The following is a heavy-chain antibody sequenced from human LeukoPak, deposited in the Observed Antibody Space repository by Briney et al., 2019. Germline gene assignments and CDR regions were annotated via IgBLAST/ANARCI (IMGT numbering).Heavy chain of an antibody. CDR3: AKARDAYSFYYFDY. V-gene: IGHV3-23*01. CDR1: GFTFSSYV. CDR2: ISGGGVKT. J-gene: IGHJ4*02. Sequence: GGSLRLSCAGSGFTFSSYVMSWVRQAPGKGLEWVSIISGGGVKTYYADSVKGRFTISRDNSKNTLYLQMNSLRAEDTAVYYCAKARDAYSFYYFDYWGQGTLVTVSS. D-gene: IGHD5-24*01.